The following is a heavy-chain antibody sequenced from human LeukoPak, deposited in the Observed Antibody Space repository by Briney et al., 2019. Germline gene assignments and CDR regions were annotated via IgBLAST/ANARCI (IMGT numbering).Heavy chain of an antibody. D-gene: IGHD4-17*01. CDR1: GYTFTSYA. CDR3: ARDGALTVTTRIDY. CDR2: INAGNGNT. V-gene: IGHV1-3*01. Sequence: GASVKVSCKASGYTFTSYAMHWVRQAPGQRLEWMGWINAGNGNTKYSQKFQGRVTITRDTSASTAYMELSSLRSEDTAVYYCARDGALTVTTRIDYWGQGTLVTVSS. J-gene: IGHJ4*02.